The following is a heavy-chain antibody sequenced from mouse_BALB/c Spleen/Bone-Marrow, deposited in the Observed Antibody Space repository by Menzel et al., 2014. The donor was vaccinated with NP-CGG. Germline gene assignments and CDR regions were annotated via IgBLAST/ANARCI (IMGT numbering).Heavy chain of an antibody. Sequence: DVMLVESGGGLVQPGGSLKLSCAASGFTFGSYTMSWVRQTPEKRLEWVAYISNGGGSTYYPDTVKGRFTISRDNAKNTLNLQMGSLKSEDTAMYYCATGTFAYWGQGTPVTVSA. CDR3: ATGTFAY. D-gene: IGHD4-1*01. CDR1: GFTFGSYT. V-gene: IGHV5-12-2*01. CDR2: ISNGGGST. J-gene: IGHJ3*01.